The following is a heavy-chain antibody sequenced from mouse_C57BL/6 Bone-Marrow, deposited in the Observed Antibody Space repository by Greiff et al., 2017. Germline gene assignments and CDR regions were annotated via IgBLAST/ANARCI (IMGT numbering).Heavy chain of an antibody. CDR3: ARRATVVATDYAMDY. CDR1: GYAFSSSW. J-gene: IGHJ4*01. CDR2: IYPGDGDT. Sequence: QVQLKESGPELVKPGASVKISCKASGYAFSSSWMNWVKQRPGKGLEWIGRIYPGDGDTNYNGKFKGKATLTADKSSSTAYMQLSSLTSEDSAVYFCARRATVVATDYAMDYWGQGTSVTVSS. D-gene: IGHD1-1*01. V-gene: IGHV1-82*01.